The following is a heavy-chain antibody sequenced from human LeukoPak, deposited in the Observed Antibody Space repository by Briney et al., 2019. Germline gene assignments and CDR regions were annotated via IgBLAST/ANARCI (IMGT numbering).Heavy chain of an antibody. J-gene: IGHJ5*02. CDR1: GGSISSYY. CDR3: ARESTLSSSYPLDP. D-gene: IGHD6-13*01. Sequence: SETLSLTCTVSGGSISSYYWSWIRQPPGKGLEWIGYIYYSGSTNYNPSLESRVTISVDTSKNQFSLKLSSVTAADTAVYYCARESTLSSSYPLDPWGQGTLVTVSS. CDR2: IYYSGST. V-gene: IGHV4-59*01.